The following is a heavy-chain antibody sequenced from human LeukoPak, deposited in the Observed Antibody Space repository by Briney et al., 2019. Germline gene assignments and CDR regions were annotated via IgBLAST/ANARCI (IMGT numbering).Heavy chain of an antibody. V-gene: IGHV4-61*02. Sequence: PSQTLSLTCTVSGGSISSGSYYWSWIRQPAGKGLEWIGRIYTSGSTNYNPSLKSRVTISVDTSKNQFSLKLSSVTAADTAVYYCAREHLQLLWFGELRPGWFDPWGQGTLVTVSS. CDR2: IYTSGST. J-gene: IGHJ5*02. CDR3: AREHLQLLWFGELRPGWFDP. D-gene: IGHD3-10*01. CDR1: GGSISSGSYY.